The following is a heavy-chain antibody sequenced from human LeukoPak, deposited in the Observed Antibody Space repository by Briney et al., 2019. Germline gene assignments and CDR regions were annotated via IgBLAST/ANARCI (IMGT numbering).Heavy chain of an antibody. CDR1: GFTFSSYA. CDR2: ISGSGGST. CDR3: AKGNYPLGYYYYYMDV. V-gene: IGHV3-23*01. J-gene: IGHJ6*03. D-gene: IGHD1-7*01. Sequence: GGSLRLSCAASGFTFSSYAMSWVRQAPGKGLEWVSAISGSGGSTYYADSVKGRFTISRDNSKNTLYLQMNSLRAEDTAVYYCAKGNYPLGYYYYYMDVWGKGTTVTVSS.